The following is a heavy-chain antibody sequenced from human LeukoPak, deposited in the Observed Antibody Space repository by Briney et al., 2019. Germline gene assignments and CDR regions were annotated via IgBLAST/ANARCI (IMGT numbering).Heavy chain of an antibody. D-gene: IGHD4-11*01. V-gene: IGHV3-30*02. CDR1: GFTSSNYG. J-gene: IGHJ5*01. CDR3: AKDAQRGFDYSNSLES. CDR2: IRDEGSNK. Sequence: GGSLRHSCAASGFTSSNYGMHWVRQAPGRGLEWVALIRDEGSNKYYADSVRGGLPTSRDNSKNTIYLQINSLRVKDTAVNYCAKDAQRGFDYSNSLESWGQGTLVTVSS.